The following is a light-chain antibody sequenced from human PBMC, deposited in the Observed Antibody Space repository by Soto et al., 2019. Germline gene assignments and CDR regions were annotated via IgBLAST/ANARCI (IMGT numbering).Light chain of an antibody. CDR3: MQPLQSWT. Sequence: DMVMTQSPLSLPVTPGEPASISCRSSQGLLHSNGYNYLDWYLQKPGQSPQLLIYLGSNRASGVPDRFSGSGSGTDFTLKISRVEAEDVGVYYCMQPLQSWTVGQGTKVDIK. CDR1: QGLLHSNGYNY. J-gene: IGKJ1*01. CDR2: LGS. V-gene: IGKV2-28*01.